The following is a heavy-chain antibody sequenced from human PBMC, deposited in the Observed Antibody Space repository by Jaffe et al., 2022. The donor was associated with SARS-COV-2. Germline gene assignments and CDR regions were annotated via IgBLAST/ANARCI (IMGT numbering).Heavy chain of an antibody. D-gene: IGHD6-6*01. V-gene: IGHV4-61*02. CDR1: GDSIRRGDYW. J-gene: IGHJ5*02. CDR3: AREVPSSRSSRDWFDP. Sequence: QVQLQESGPGLVMPSQTLSLTCTVSGDSIRRGDYWWTWIRQPAGKGLEVIGRIQSTGNTEYNPPLKSRVTISLDTSKDQFSLKLSSVAATDTAVYYCAREVPSSRSSRDWFDPWGQGTLVTVSS. CDR2: IQSTGNT.